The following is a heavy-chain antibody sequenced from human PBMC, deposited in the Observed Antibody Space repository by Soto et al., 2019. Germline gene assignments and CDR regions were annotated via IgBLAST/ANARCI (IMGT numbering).Heavy chain of an antibody. CDR1: GGSISSSSYY. CDR2: IYYSGST. J-gene: IGHJ5*02. V-gene: IGHV4-39*01. CDR3: ARHVRGSGSYLHPDWFDP. D-gene: IGHD3-10*01. Sequence: SETLSLTCTVSGGSISSSSYYWGWIRQPPGKGLEWIGSIYYSGSTYYNPSLKSRVTISLDTSKNQFSLKLSSVTAADTAVYYCARHVRGSGSYLHPDWFDPWGQGTLVTVSS.